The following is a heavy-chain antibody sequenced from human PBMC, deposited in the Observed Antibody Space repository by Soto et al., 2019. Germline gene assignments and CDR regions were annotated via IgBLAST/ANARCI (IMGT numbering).Heavy chain of an antibody. V-gene: IGHV3-30*18. J-gene: IGHJ6*02. Sequence: GGSLRLSCAASGFTFSSYGMHWARQAPGKGLEWVAVISYDGSNKYYADSVKGRFTISRDNSKNTLYLQMNSLRAEDTAVYYCAKTYYYYGMDVWGQGTTVTVSS. CDR2: ISYDGSNK. CDR1: GFTFSSYG. CDR3: AKTYYYYGMDV.